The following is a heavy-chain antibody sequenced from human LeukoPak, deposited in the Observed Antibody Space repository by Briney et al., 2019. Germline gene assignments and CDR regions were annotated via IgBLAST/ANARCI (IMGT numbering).Heavy chain of an antibody. D-gene: IGHD3-10*01. J-gene: IGHJ5*02. CDR3: ARDSGTTGEVKFDP. CDR1: RGTFSSYT. Sequence: SVKVFCKASRGTFSSYTISWVRQAPGQGLEWMGGIIPIFGTANYAQKFQGRVTITADESTSTAYMELSSLRSEDTAVYYCARDSGTTGEVKFDPWGQGTLVTVSS. V-gene: IGHV1-69*13. CDR2: IIPIFGTA.